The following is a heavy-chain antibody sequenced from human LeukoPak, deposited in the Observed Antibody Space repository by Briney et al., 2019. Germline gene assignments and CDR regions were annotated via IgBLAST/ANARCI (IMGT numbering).Heavy chain of an antibody. CDR2: IWYDGSYK. CDR1: GFTFSSYG. CDR3: AGGFYSGSFDP. V-gene: IGHV3-33*01. J-gene: IGHJ5*02. D-gene: IGHD1-26*01. Sequence: PGRSLRLSCAASGFTFSSYGMHWVRQAPGKGLEWVAVIWYDGSYKYYADSVKGRFTISRDNAKNSLFLQMNSLRAEDTAVYYCAGGFYSGSFDPWGQGTLVTVSS.